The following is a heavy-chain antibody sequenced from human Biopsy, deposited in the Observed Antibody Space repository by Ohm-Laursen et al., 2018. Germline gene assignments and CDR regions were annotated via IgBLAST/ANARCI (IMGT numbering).Heavy chain of an antibody. V-gene: IGHV4-59*05. CDR1: GGSISSYY. Sequence: SDTLSLTCTVSGGSISSYYWMWIRQPPGKGLEWIGSIYNTETTFYNPSLKSRVTISVDTSTNQFPLKVSSVTAADTALYFCARHPTGFWFDPWGHGTLVTVSS. J-gene: IGHJ5*02. CDR2: IYNTETT. CDR3: ARHPTGFWFDP.